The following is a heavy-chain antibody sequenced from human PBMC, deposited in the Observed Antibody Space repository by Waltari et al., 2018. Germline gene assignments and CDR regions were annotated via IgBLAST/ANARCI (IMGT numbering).Heavy chain of an antibody. Sequence: QVQLQPWGAGLLKPSETLSLTCAVYGGSFSGYYWSWIRQPPGKGLEWIGEINHSGSTNYNPALKSRVTISVDTSKNQFSLKLSSVTAADTAVYYCARGYDILTGYPPAYWGQGTLVTVSS. J-gene: IGHJ4*02. CDR1: GGSFSGYY. V-gene: IGHV4-34*01. CDR2: INHSGST. D-gene: IGHD3-9*01. CDR3: ARGYDILTGYPPAY.